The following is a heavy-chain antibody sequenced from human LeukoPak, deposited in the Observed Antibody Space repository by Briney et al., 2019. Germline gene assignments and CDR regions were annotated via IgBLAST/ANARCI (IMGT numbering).Heavy chain of an antibody. D-gene: IGHD3-10*01. CDR1: GFTFGDYA. V-gene: IGHV3-49*04. Sequence: PGRSLRLSCTASGFTFGDYAMSWARQAPGKGLEWVGFIRSKAYGGTTEYAASVKGRFTISRDDSKSIAYLQMNSLKTEDTAVYYCTRDVVRSRYYYGSGSYSDYYYYGMDVWGKGTTVTVSS. CDR2: IRSKAYGGTT. CDR3: TRDVVRSRYYYGSGSYSDYYYYGMDV. J-gene: IGHJ6*04.